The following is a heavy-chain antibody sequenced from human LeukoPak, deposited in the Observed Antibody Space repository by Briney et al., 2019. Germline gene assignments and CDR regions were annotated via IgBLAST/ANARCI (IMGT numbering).Heavy chain of an antibody. CDR3: VTGGHYFGD. Sequence: GGSLRLSCAAYGISVGNIWMSLVRQAPGKGPEWVAHIKSKIDGGTTDYGAPVKGRFTMSRDESRNALSLQMNSLETEDTALYYCVTGGHYFGDWGRGTLVIVSS. CDR1: GISVGNIW. D-gene: IGHD2-21*01. CDR2: IKSKIDGGTT. J-gene: IGHJ4*02. V-gene: IGHV3-15*01.